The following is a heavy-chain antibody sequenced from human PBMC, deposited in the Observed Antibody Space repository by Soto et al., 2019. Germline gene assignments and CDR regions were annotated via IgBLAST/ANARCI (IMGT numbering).Heavy chain of an antibody. V-gene: IGHV3-30-3*01. Sequence: GGSLRLSCAASGFTFSRYAMHWVRQAPGKGLEWVAVISYDGSNKYYADSVKGRFTISRDNSKNTLYLQMNSLRAEDTAVYYCARVLSFTIFGVALYYYYYGMDVGGKGTRVTVSS. J-gene: IGHJ6*04. CDR2: ISYDGSNK. D-gene: IGHD3-3*01. CDR3: ARVLSFTIFGVALYYYYYGMDV. CDR1: GFTFSRYA.